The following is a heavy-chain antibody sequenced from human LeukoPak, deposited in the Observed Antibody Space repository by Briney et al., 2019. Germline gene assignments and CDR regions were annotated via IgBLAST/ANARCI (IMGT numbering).Heavy chain of an antibody. CDR3: ATDPPNPGIYYDY. J-gene: IGHJ4*02. CDR2: INPNGDDT. D-gene: IGHD3-10*01. V-gene: IGHV1-2*02. CDR1: GYTFSGHY. Sequence: ASVKVSCKASGYTFSGHYMHWVRQAPGQGLEWMGWINPNGDDTNYAQKFQGRFTMTRDTSISTAYMELNRLRADDTALYYCATDPPNPGIYYDYWGQGTLVTVSS.